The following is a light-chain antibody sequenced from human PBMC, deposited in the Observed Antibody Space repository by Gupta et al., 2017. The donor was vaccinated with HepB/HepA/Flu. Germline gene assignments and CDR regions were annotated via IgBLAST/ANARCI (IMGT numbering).Light chain of an antibody. CDR2: GAS. V-gene: IGKV3-20*01. CDR3: QQFGSSPIT. CDR1: QSVGSNY. Sequence: IVLTQSPGTLSLSPGERASLSCRASQSVGSNYLGWYQQKPGQAPRLLTYGASRRATDIPDRFNGSGSGTDFTLTINRLEPEDFAVYYCQQFGSSPITFGQGTRLEIK. J-gene: IGKJ5*01.